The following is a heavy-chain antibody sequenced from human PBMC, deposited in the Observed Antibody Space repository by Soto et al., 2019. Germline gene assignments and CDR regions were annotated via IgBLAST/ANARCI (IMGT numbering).Heavy chain of an antibody. CDR1: GFTVSSNY. Sequence: GGSLRLSCAASGFTVSSNYMSWVRQAPGKGLEWVSDIYSGGSTYYADSVKGRFTVSRHNSKNRLYLQMNSLRAEDTAVYYCAREYNGDPRFDYWGQGTLVTVSS. CDR3: AREYNGDPRFDY. CDR2: IYSGGST. D-gene: IGHD4-17*01. J-gene: IGHJ4*02. V-gene: IGHV3-53*04.